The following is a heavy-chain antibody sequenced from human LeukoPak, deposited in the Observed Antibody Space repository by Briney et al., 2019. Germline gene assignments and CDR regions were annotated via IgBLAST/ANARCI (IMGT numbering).Heavy chain of an antibody. CDR3: AKKRALGGVEYSSSYFDY. CDR1: GFTFSSYG. Sequence: GGSLRLSCAASGFTFSSYGMHWVRQAPGKGLEWVAVISYGGSNKYYADSVKGRFTISRDNSKNTLYLQMNSLRAEDTAVYYCAKKRALGGVEYSSSYFDYWGQGTLVTVSS. V-gene: IGHV3-30*18. J-gene: IGHJ4*02. CDR2: ISYGGSNK. D-gene: IGHD6-6*01.